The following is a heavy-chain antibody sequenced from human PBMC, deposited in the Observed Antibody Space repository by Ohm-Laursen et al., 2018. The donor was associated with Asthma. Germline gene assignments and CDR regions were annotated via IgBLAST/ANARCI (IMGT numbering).Heavy chain of an antibody. V-gene: IGHV3-21*01. Sequence: SLRLSCTASGFTFSSYSMNWVRQAPGKGLEWVSSISSSSSYIYYADSVKGRFTISRDNAKNSLYLQMNSLRAEDTAVYYCARDGEWELPGRNAFDIWGQGTMVTVSS. CDR1: GFTFSSYS. CDR3: ARDGEWELPGRNAFDI. D-gene: IGHD1-26*01. CDR2: ISSSSSYI. J-gene: IGHJ3*02.